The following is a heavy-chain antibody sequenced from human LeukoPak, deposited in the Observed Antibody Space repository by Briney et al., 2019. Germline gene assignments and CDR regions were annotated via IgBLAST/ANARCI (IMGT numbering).Heavy chain of an antibody. CDR2: IYYSGST. D-gene: IGHD2-15*01. CDR3: ARVRCSGGSCYPGLPFDY. J-gene: IGHJ4*02. V-gene: IGHV4-39*07. Sequence: PSETLSLTCTVSGGSISSNSYYWGWIRQPPGKGLEWIGSIYYSGSTYYNPSLKSRVTISVDTSKNQFSLKLSSVTAADTAVYYCARVRCSGGSCYPGLPFDYWGQGTLVTVSS. CDR1: GGSISSNSYY.